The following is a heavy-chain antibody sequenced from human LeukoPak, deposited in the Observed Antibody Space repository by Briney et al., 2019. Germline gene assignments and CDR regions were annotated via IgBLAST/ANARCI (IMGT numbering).Heavy chain of an antibody. D-gene: IGHD1-26*01. Sequence: ASVKVSCKASGYTFTNYDISWVRQAPAQGLEWLGWISTYNGNTEYAKKHQGRITLTTDTSTSTAYMQLRSLRSDDTAIYYCARGWELQSWGQGTLVTVSS. J-gene: IGHJ4*02. V-gene: IGHV1-18*01. CDR1: GYTFTNYD. CDR3: ARGWELQS. CDR2: ISTYNGNT.